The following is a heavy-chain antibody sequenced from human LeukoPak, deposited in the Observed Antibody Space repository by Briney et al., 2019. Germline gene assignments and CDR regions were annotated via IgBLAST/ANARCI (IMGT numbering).Heavy chain of an antibody. CDR3: AREEDSSTIRSSHGMDV. CDR2: ISSGGTYI. V-gene: IGHV3-21*01. Sequence: GGSLRLSCATSGFTFSIYTMNWVRQAPGKGLEWVSCISSGGTYIYNADSVKGRFTISRDNAKNSLYLQMNNLRAEDTAVYYCAREEDSSTIRSSHGMDVWGQRTTVTVSS. J-gene: IGHJ6*02. D-gene: IGHD6-6*01. CDR1: GFTFSIYT.